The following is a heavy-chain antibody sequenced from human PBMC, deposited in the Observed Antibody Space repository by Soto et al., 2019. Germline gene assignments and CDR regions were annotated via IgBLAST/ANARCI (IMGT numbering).Heavy chain of an antibody. J-gene: IGHJ6*02. CDR1: GFTFSNYA. Sequence: XGSLSLSCAASGFTFSNYAMSWVRPAPGKGLEWVSCVSGSGGSTYYADSVKGRFTISRDNSKNTLYLQMNSLRAEDTAIYYCAKEALKGVVIAAMDVWGQGATVTVSS. D-gene: IGHD3-3*01. CDR3: AKEALKGVVIAAMDV. V-gene: IGHV3-23*01. CDR2: VSGSGGST.